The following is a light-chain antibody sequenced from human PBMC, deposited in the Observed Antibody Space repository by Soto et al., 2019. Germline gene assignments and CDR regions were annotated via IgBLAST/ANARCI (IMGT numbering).Light chain of an antibody. Sequence: DLQMPQSPSSLSASVGARVTITCRASQGIIYNVAWYQQKPGKVPKLLIYGASTLQSGVPSRFSGSGSGTDFTLTISSLEPEDFAAYYCQKYNGAPRTFGQGTKVEFK. CDR2: GAS. CDR3: QKYNGAPRT. V-gene: IGKV1-27*01. J-gene: IGKJ1*01. CDR1: QGIIYN.